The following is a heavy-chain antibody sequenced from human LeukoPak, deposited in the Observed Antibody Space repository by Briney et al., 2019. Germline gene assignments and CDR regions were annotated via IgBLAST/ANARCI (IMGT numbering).Heavy chain of an antibody. CDR1: GFTFSNYG. CDR2: IWLEGRNY. CDR3: VRLQTKTIDY. D-gene: IGHD5-24*01. V-gene: IGHV3-33*01. J-gene: IGHJ4*02. Sequence: GGSLRLSCAAPGFTFSNYGMHWVRQAPGKGLEWVAAIWLEGRNYYYTDVVMGRFTVNRDNSKNTLYLQMNSLRAEYTAVYYYVRLQTKTIDYWGQGALVTVSS.